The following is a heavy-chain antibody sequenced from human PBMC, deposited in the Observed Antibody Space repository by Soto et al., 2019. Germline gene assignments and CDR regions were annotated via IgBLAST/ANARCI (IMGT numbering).Heavy chain of an antibody. CDR1: GGSISGGVHS. D-gene: IGHD6-13*01. V-gene: IGHV4-61*08. CDR2: IHYSGSA. CDR3: ARHGSIWLGYFDY. J-gene: IGHJ4*02. Sequence: SETLSLTCTVSGGSISGGVHSWSWIRQPPGKGLEWIGYIHYSGSANNNPSLKSRVTISIDTSKNQFSLKMSSVTAADTAVYYCARHGSIWLGYFDYWGQGALVTVSS.